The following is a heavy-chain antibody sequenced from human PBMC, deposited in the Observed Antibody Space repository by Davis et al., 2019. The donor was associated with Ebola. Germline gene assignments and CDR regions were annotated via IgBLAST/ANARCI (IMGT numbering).Heavy chain of an antibody. V-gene: IGHV1-46*01. Sequence: ASAKVSCKASGYTFTSYYIHWVRQAPGQGLDWMGTINPSGGTTTYAQRFQDRLTVTSDTSTSTVYLELTSLRSEDSAVYYCARTYSFALDYYGMDVWGQGTPVTVSS. J-gene: IGHJ6*02. CDR1: GYTFTSYY. CDR3: ARTYSFALDYYGMDV. CDR2: INPSGGTT. D-gene: IGHD5-18*01.